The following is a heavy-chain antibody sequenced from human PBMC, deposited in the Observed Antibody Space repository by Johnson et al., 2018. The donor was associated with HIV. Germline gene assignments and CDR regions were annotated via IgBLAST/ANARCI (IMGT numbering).Heavy chain of an antibody. V-gene: IGHV3-33*01. D-gene: IGHD5-12*01. Sequence: QEQLVESGGGLVQPGRSLRLSCAASGFTFSSYGMHWVRQAPGKGLEWVSLIWYDGSNKYYADSVKGRFTISRDNSKSTLYLQMNSLRAEDTALYYCARRDGFDYGNAFDIWGQGTMVTVSS. CDR2: IWYDGSNK. CDR1: GFTFSSYG. J-gene: IGHJ3*02. CDR3: ARRDGFDYGNAFDI.